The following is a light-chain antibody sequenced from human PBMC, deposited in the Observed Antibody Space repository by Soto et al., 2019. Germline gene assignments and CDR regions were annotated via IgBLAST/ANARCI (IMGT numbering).Light chain of an antibody. J-gene: IGKJ4*01. CDR2: DAS. Sequence: EIVLTQSPATLSLSPGEGATLSCRASQSVGRYLAWYQQKPGQAPRLLIYDASKRATGIAARFSGSGSGTDFTFTISSLEPEDFAVYYCQQRSDWPSTFGGGTKVQIK. CDR1: QSVGRY. CDR3: QQRSDWPST. V-gene: IGKV3-11*01.